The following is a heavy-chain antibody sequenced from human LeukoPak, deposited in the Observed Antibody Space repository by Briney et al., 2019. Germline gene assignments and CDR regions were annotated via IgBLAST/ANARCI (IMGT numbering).Heavy chain of an antibody. CDR2: MNPNSGNT. CDR1: GYTFNIYD. D-gene: IGHD3-10*01. CDR3: AREDYYGSGSFSNWLDP. V-gene: IGHV1-8*01. J-gene: IGHJ5*02. Sequence: ASVKVSCKASGYTFNIYDINWVRQAPGQGLEWMGWMNPNSGNTGYAQKFQGRVTMTRNNSITTAYMELRSLKSDDTAVYYCAREDYYGSGSFSNWLDPWGEGTLVTVSS.